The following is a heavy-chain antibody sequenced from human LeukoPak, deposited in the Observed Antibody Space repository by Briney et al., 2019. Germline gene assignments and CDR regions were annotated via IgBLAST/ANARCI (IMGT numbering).Heavy chain of an antibody. D-gene: IGHD1-26*01. CDR3: AKDKSVRYSGSFTYGDYFDY. V-gene: IGHV3-23*01. CDR1: GFTFTNYG. CDR2: ISGSGGST. J-gene: IGHJ4*02. Sequence: PGGSLRLSCTTSGFTFTNYGINWVRQAPGKGLEWVSTISGSGGSTYYADSVKGRFTISRDNSKNTLYLQMNSLRAEDTAVYYCAKDKSVRYSGSFTYGDYFDYWGQGTLVTVSS.